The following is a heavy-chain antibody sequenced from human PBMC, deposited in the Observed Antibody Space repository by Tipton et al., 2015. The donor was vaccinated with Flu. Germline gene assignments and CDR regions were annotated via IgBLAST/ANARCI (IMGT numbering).Heavy chain of an antibody. J-gene: IGHJ4*02. CDR1: GFTFSGYY. CDR3: ARGAVSPYYGSGSPGVVDY. Sequence: SLRLSCAASGFTFSGYYMTWIRQVPGKGLEWVSYISGSGNTIYYADSVRGRFTISRDNARNSLYLQMNSLRAEDTAVYHCARGAVSPYYGSGSPGVVDYWGQGTLVTVSS. D-gene: IGHD3-10*01. CDR2: ISGSGNTI. V-gene: IGHV3-11*01.